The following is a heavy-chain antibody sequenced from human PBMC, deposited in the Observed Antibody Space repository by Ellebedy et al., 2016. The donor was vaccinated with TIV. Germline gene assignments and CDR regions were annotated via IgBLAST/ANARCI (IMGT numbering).Heavy chain of an antibody. CDR2: MNPNSGNT. V-gene: IGHV1-8*01. Sequence: ASVKVSCXASGYTFTSYDINWVRQATGQGLEWMGWMNPNSGNTGYAQKFQGRVTITADESTSTAYMELSSLRSEDTAVYYCASLWRYGDGYYYGMDVWGQGTTVTVSS. CDR1: GYTFTSYD. J-gene: IGHJ6*02. CDR3: ASLWRYGDGYYYGMDV. D-gene: IGHD2-21*01.